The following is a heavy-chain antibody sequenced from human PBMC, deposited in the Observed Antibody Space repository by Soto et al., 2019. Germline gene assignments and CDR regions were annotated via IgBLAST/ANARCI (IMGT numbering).Heavy chain of an antibody. J-gene: IGHJ4*02. V-gene: IGHV3-33*01. CDR1: GFTFSKYC. CDR3: ARDDESDASAIDY. CDR2: IWNDGISK. Sequence: PGGTLRLSCAASGFTFSKYCMHWVRQAPGKGLEWVALIWNDGISKVDVAYVKGRFTSSSDNSKNTLDLQMNNLRDEDSAVYYCARDDESDASAIDYWGPGTLVTVSS. D-gene: IGHD2-21*02.